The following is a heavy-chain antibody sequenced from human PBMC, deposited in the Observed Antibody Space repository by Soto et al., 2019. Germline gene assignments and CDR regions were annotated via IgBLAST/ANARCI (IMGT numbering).Heavy chain of an antibody. Sequence: ASVNVSCKSSVYSLTNNYIHWVRQAPGQGLDWMGIINTSGGSATYAQKFQGRVTMTRDTSTSTVSMELRSLRSDDTAVYYCASEVGQCSSTTCPFEHWGQGTLVTVSS. CDR2: INTSGGSA. CDR3: ASEVGQCSSTTCPFEH. V-gene: IGHV1-46*01. D-gene: IGHD2-2*01. J-gene: IGHJ4*02. CDR1: VYSLTNNY.